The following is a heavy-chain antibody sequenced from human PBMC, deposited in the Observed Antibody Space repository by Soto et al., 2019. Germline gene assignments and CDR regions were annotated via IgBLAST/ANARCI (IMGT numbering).Heavy chain of an antibody. Sequence: SETLSLTCTVSGGSISSGGYYWSWIRQHPGKGLEWIGYIYYSGSTYYNPSLKSRVTISVDTSKNQFSLKLSSVTAADTAVYYCARVTYDSSGYLPPSYFDYWGQGTLVTVSS. CDR1: GGSISSGGYY. V-gene: IGHV4-31*03. J-gene: IGHJ4*02. D-gene: IGHD3-22*01. CDR2: IYYSGST. CDR3: ARVTYDSSGYLPPSYFDY.